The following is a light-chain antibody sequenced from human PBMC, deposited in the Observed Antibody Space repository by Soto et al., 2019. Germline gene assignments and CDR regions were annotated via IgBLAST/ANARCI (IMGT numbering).Light chain of an antibody. CDR1: QSIINN. CDR3: QQYGSSHPTWT. CDR2: DAS. Sequence: IVMTQSQATLYLSPGERATLSCRASQSIINNLAWYQQRPGQVPRLLIYDASNRATGIPARFSGSGSETDFTRTISSLKPEDFAVYYCQQYGSSHPTWTFGQGTKVDIK. V-gene: IGKV3-11*01. J-gene: IGKJ1*01.